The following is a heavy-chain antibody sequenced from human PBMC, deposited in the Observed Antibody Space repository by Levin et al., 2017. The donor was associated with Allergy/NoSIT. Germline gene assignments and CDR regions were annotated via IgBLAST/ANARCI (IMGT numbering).Heavy chain of an antibody. V-gene: IGHV3-15*01. D-gene: IGHD5-18*01. J-gene: IGHJ3*02. CDR2: VKSEADGGTT. Sequence: GGSLRLSCAASGFSFSDAWMNWVRQAPGKGLEWVGRVKSEADGGTTFYAAPVRGRFTISRDDSKTTVYLQMGSLKTEDTAVYYCISGYNYSFHMWGQGTMVIVSS. CDR1: GFSFSDAW. CDR3: ISGYNYSFHM.